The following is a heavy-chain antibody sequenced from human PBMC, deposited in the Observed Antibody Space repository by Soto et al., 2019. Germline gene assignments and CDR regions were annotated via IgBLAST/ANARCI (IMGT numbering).Heavy chain of an antibody. Sequence: SETLSLTCTVSGGSISSGDYYWSWIRQPPGKGLEWIGYIYYSGSTYYNPSLKSRVTISVDTSKNQFSLKLSSVTAADTAVYYCARTSGSYEFDYWGQGTLVTVSS. V-gene: IGHV4-30-4*02. J-gene: IGHJ4*02. D-gene: IGHD3-16*01. CDR1: GGSISSGDYY. CDR3: ARTSGSYEFDY. CDR2: IYYSGST.